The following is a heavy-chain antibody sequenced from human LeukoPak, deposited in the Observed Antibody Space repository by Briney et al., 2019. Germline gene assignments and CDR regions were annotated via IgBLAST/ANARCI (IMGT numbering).Heavy chain of an antibody. CDR3: ATGSSGYYSDY. J-gene: IGHJ4*02. Sequence: ASVKVSCKASGYTFSNYGISWVRQAPGQGLEWMGWISAYSGNTNSAQKFQGRVTMTTDTSTSTGYMELRSPRSDDTAVYYCATGSSGYYSDYWGQGTLVTVSS. V-gene: IGHV1-18*01. CDR1: GYTFSNYG. D-gene: IGHD3-22*01. CDR2: ISAYSGNT.